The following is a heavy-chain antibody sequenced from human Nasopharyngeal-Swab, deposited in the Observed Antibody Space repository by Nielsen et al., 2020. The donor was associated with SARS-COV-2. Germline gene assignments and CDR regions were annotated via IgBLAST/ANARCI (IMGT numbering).Heavy chain of an antibody. Sequence: GESLKISCTTSGFTFGDYAMSWFRQAPGKGLEWVGFIRSKTYGGAPEYAASVKGRFTISRDGAESIAYLQMNSLETEDTGVYYCARSVGSYYGQGAFDIWGQGPMVTVSS. CDR1: GFTFGDYA. J-gene: IGHJ3*02. D-gene: IGHD1-26*01. CDR3: ARSVGSYYGQGAFDI. V-gene: IGHV3-49*01. CDR2: IRSKTYGGAP.